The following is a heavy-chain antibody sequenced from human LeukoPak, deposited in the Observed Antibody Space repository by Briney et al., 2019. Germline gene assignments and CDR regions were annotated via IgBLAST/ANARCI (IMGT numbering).Heavy chain of an antibody. CDR1: GFTFSSYA. J-gene: IGHJ2*01. Sequence: QPGGSLRLSRAASGFTFSSYAMSWVPQAPGKGVEGGSAISGSGGSTYYADSVKGRFTIPRDNSKNTLYLQMNSLRAEDTAVYYCARPLEYSGRDWYFDLWGRGTLVTVSS. D-gene: IGHD6-6*01. CDR2: ISGSGGST. CDR3: ARPLEYSGRDWYFDL. V-gene: IGHV3-23*01.